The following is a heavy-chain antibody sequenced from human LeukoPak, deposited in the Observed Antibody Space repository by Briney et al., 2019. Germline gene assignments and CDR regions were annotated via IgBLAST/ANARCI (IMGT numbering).Heavy chain of an antibody. CDR2: IKQDGNEK. D-gene: IGHD2-21*02. Sequence: PGGSLRLSCAASGLTLSSYWMSWVRQAPVKGLKWVANIKQDGNEKYYVDSVKGRFTISRDNAKNSLFLQMNSLRAEDTAVYYCARDVTAYCGGDCDAFDIWGQGTVATVSS. CDR1: GLTLSSYW. J-gene: IGHJ3*02. CDR3: ARDVTAYCGGDCDAFDI. V-gene: IGHV3-7*01.